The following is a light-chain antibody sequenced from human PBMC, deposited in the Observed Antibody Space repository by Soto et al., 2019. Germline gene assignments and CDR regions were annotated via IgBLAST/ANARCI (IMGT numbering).Light chain of an antibody. CDR2: AAS. J-gene: IGKJ1*01. CDR3: QHSYSTPCT. CDR1: QSISSY. V-gene: IGKV1-39*01. Sequence: EIEVTLYKTSLSASVGDRVTITCRASQSISSYLNWYQQKPGKAPKLLIYAASSLQSGVPSRFSGSGSGTDFTLTISSLQPEDFATYYCQHSYSTPCTFGHGSKVDIK.